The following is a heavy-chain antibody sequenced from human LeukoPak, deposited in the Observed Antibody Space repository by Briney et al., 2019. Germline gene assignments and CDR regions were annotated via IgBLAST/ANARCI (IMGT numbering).Heavy chain of an antibody. Sequence: SETLSLTCAVYGGSFSGHYWSWIRQPPGKGLEWIGEINHSGSTNYNPSLESRVTISVDTSKNNFSLKLSSVTAADTAVYYCASGQYYDLWSGYYVDWGQGTLVTVSA. V-gene: IGHV4-34*01. J-gene: IGHJ4*02. CDR2: INHSGST. D-gene: IGHD3-3*01. CDR1: GGSFSGHY. CDR3: ASGQYYDLWSGYYVD.